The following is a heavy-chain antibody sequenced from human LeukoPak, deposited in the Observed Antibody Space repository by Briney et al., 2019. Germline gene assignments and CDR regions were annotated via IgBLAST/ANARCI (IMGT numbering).Heavy chain of an antibody. J-gene: IGHJ6*02. Sequence: ASVKVSCKASGYTLTGYYMHWVRQAPGQGLEWMGWINPNSGGTNYAQKFQGRVTMTRDTSISTAYMELSRLRSDDTAVYYCARDSVRGVIIGMDVWGQGTTVTVSS. V-gene: IGHV1-2*02. D-gene: IGHD3-10*01. CDR2: INPNSGGT. CDR1: GYTLTGYY. CDR3: ARDSVRGVIIGMDV.